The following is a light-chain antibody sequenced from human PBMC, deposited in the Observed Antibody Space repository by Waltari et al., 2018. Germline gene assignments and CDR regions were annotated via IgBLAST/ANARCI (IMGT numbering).Light chain of an antibody. Sequence: QSVLTQPPSVSAAPRQRVTISCSGSGSNVERNIVTWYQFLPDKTPRLLIYYDDLLPSGVSGRFSGSKSGTSASLAISGLQSEDEGDYYCAAWDDSLNVWVFGGGTKLTVL. J-gene: IGLJ3*02. V-gene: IGLV1-36*01. CDR3: AAWDDSLNVWV. CDR1: GSNVERNI. CDR2: YDD.